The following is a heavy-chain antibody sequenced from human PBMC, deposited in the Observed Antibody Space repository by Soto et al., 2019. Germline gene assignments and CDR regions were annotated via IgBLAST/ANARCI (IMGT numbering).Heavy chain of an antibody. CDR3: ARDLYRSGSYGDY. J-gene: IGHJ4*02. CDR1: GFTFSSYG. D-gene: IGHD1-26*01. V-gene: IGHV3-33*01. Sequence: QVQLVESGGGVVQPGRSLRLSCAASGFTFSSYGMHWVRQAPGKGLEWVAVIWYDGSNKYYADSVKGRFTISRDNSKNTLYLQMNSLRAEDTAVYYCARDLYRSGSYGDYWGQGTLVTVSS. CDR2: IWYDGSNK.